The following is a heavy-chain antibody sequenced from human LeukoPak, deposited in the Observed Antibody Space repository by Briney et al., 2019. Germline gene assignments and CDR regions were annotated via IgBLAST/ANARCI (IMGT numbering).Heavy chain of an antibody. Sequence: GGSLRLPCAASGFTFRGYDMNWVRQAPGKGLEWVSYISSSVSTIDYAESLKGRFTISRDNAKNSLYLQMNSLRAEDTALYYCARVLPYSHALDVWGQGTTVTVS. J-gene: IGHJ6*02. V-gene: IGHV3-48*03. CDR1: GFTFRGYD. CDR2: ISSSVSTI. CDR3: ARVLPYSHALDV. D-gene: IGHD2-21*01.